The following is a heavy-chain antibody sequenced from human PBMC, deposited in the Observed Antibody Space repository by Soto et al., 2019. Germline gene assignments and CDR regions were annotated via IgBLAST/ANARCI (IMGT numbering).Heavy chain of an antibody. CDR2: IYPGDSDT. J-gene: IGHJ4*02. CDR1: GYSFTTYW. CDR3: ARHGVGDILTGQPDY. Sequence: GESLKISCKASGYSFTTYWIGWVRQMPGKGLEWMGIIYPGDSDTRYSPSFQGQVTISADKSISTAYLQWSSLKAPDTAMYYCARHGVGDILTGQPDYWGQGTLVTVSS. V-gene: IGHV5-51*01. D-gene: IGHD3-9*01.